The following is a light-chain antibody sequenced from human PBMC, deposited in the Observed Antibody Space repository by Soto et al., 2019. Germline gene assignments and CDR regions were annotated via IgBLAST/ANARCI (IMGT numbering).Light chain of an antibody. CDR2: GAS. V-gene: IGKV3-20*01. Sequence: EIVLTQFPGTLSLSPGERATLSCRASQSVSSKLAWYQQKPGQAPRLLIYGASSRATGIPDRFSGSGSGTDFTLTISRLEPEDFAVYYCQQYGSSSWTFGQGTKVDIK. CDR3: QQYGSSSWT. J-gene: IGKJ1*01. CDR1: QSVSSK.